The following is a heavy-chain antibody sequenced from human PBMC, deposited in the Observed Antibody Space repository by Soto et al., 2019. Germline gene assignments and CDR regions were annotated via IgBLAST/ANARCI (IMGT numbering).Heavy chain of an antibody. CDR3: TRKAISPYGGLIGPFDY. CDR1: GYTFTAYA. V-gene: IGHV1-3*05. Sequence: QVQLAQSGAEERKPGASVKVSCEATGYTFTAYALHWVRQAPGQRLEWMGWINPANGNTKYSQKFQGRLTITSDTPATTADLDLNSLTSEVTAMYYCTRKAISPYGGLIGPFDYWGQGNLVTVSS. J-gene: IGHJ4*02. CDR2: INPANGNT. D-gene: IGHD3-16*02.